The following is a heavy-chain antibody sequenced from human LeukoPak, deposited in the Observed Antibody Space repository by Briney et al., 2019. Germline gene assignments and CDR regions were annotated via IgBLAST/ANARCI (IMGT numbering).Heavy chain of an antibody. CDR2: ISYAGSNK. CDR3: ARDRSNCFDP. J-gene: IGHJ5*02. V-gene: IGHV3-30*19. Sequence: PGGSLRLSCAASGFTFSSYGIHWVRQAPGKGLEWVAVISYAGSNKYYADSVEGRFTISRDNSKNTVYLQMNSLRAEDTAVYYCARDRSNCFDPWGQGTLVTVSS. CDR1: GFTFSSYG.